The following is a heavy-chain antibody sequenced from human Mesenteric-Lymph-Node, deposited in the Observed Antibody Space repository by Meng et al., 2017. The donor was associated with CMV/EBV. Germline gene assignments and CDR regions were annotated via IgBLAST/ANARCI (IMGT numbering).Heavy chain of an antibody. CDR3: ARQNRTRLDRFDY. V-gene: IGHV4-39*01. CDR1: GASDSNYNYY. J-gene: IGHJ4*02. D-gene: IGHD3-16*02. Sequence: SGASDSNYNYYWGWSRQAPGKGLEWIASINYTGSTYCNPFLKSRLIISVDASRNQFSLTLTSVTAADMAVYYCARQNRTRLDRFDYWGQGTLVTVSS. CDR2: INYTGST.